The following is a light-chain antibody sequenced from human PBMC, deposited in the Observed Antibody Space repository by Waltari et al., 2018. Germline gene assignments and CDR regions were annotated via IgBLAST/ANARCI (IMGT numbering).Light chain of an antibody. J-gene: IGKJ4*01. CDR3: QQYYSYPIT. CDR1: QSVLYSSNNKNY. CDR2: WAS. Sequence: DIVMTQSPDSLSVSLGERATINCKSSQSVLYSSNNKNYFSWYQQKPGQPPKLLIFWASTRNSGVPDRFSGSGSGTDFILTISSLQAEDVAVYYCQQYYSYPITFGGGTKVEI. V-gene: IGKV4-1*01.